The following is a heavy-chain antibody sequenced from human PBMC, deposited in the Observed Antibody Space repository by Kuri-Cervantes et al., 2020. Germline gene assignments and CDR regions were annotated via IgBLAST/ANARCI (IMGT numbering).Heavy chain of an antibody. V-gene: IGHV3-53*01. J-gene: IGHJ3*02. CDR2: IYGDGST. CDR3: AKDWGYFDWLLDAFDI. Sequence: GESLKISCAVSGFTITANYMIWVRQAPGKGLEWVSVIYGDGSTYYADSVKGRFTISRDNSKNTLYLQMNSLRAEDTAVYYCAKDWGYFDWLLDAFDIWGQGTMVTVSS. D-gene: IGHD3-9*01. CDR1: GFTITANY.